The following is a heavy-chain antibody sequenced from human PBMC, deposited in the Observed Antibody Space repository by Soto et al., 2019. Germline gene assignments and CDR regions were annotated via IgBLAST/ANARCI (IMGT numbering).Heavy chain of an antibody. CDR3: ARAKGYYYDSSGYPPSNFDY. V-gene: IGHV4-59*01. CDR1: GGSISSYY. CDR2: LYYSGNT. Sequence: SETLCLTCTVSGGSISSYYWSWIRQPPGKGLEWIGYLYYSGNTNYNPSLKSRVTISADTSKKQFSLKLKSVTAADTAVYYCARAKGYYYDSSGYPPSNFDYWGQGTLVTVSS. D-gene: IGHD3-22*01. J-gene: IGHJ4*02.